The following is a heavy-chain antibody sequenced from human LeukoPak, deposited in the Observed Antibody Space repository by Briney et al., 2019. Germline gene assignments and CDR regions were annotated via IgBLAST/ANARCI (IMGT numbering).Heavy chain of an antibody. CDR1: GFTVSSNY. D-gene: IGHD3-22*01. V-gene: IGHV3-21*04. J-gene: IGHJ4*02. Sequence: PGGSLRLSCAASGFTVSSNYMNWVRQAPGKGLEWVSSISSSSSYIYYADSVKGRFTISRDNAKNSLYLRMNSLRAEDTAVYYCARVDYYDSSPDYWGQGTLVTVSS. CDR2: ISSSSSYI. CDR3: ARVDYYDSSPDY.